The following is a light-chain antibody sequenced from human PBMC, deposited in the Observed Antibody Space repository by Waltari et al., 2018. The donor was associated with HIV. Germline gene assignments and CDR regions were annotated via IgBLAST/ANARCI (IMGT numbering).Light chain of an antibody. CDR3: SSYPGITTLLYV. CDR2: GVT. J-gene: IGLJ1*01. V-gene: IGLV2-14*01. Sequence: QSALTQPASVSGSPGQSITISCTGITSDLGDYNYVSWYQQHSDKAPKLIIYGVTQRPSGVSSRFSGSKSGNTASLTISGLQAEDEDDYFCSSYPGITTLLYVFGSGTKVTVL. CDR1: TSDLGDYNY.